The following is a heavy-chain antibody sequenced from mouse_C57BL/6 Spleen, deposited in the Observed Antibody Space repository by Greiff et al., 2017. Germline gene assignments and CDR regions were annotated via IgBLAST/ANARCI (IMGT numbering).Heavy chain of an antibody. J-gene: IGHJ4*01. CDR1: GYTFTSYW. V-gene: IGHV1-5*01. CDR2: IYPGNSDT. CDR3: TRGGYGSSPYAMDY. D-gene: IGHD1-1*01. Sequence: EVQLQQSGTVLARPGASVKMSCKTSGYTFTSYWMHWVKQRPGPGLEWIGAIYPGNSDTSYNQKFKGKAKLTAVTSASTAYMELSSLTNEDSAVYYCTRGGYGSSPYAMDYWGQGTSVTVSS.